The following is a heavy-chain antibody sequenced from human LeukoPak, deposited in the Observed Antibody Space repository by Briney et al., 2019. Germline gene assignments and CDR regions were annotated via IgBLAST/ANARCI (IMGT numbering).Heavy chain of an antibody. V-gene: IGHV3-74*01. J-gene: IGHJ4*02. CDR1: GFTLSSYW. D-gene: IGHD4-17*01. CDR3: AREAFNYGDHYFDY. Sequence: GGTLRLSCAASGFTLSSYWMHWVRQAPGKGLVWVSRMNSDGSSTTYADSVKGRFTISRDNAKNALYLQRSSLRAEDTAVYHCAREAFNYGDHYFDYWGQGTLVTVSS. CDR2: MNSDGSST.